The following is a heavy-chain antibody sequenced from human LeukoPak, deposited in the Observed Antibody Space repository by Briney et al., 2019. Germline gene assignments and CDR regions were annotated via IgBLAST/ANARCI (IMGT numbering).Heavy chain of an antibody. CDR3: ARGIWLLGLTFDY. CDR2: IYYSGST. CDR1: GGSISSYY. D-gene: IGHD3-16*01. J-gene: IGHJ4*02. Sequence: PSETLSLTCTVSGGSISSYYWSWIRQPPGKRLEWIGYIYYSGSTNYNPSLKSRVTISVDTSKNQFSLKLSSVTAADTAVYYCARGIWLLGLTFDYWGQGTLVTVSS. V-gene: IGHV4-59*01.